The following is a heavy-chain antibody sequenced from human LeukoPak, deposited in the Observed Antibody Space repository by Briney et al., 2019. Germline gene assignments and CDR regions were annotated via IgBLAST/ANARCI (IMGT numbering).Heavy chain of an antibody. CDR2: IYYSGST. V-gene: IGHV4-31*03. Sequence: SETLSLTCTVSGGSISSGGYFWSWIRQHPGKGLEWIGYIYYSGSTYYNPSLKSRVTISVDTSKNQFSLKLSSVTAADTAVYYCAGITIFGVVTTIDYWGQGTLVTVSS. CDR3: AGITIFGVVTTIDY. CDR1: GGSISSGGYF. D-gene: IGHD3-3*01. J-gene: IGHJ4*02.